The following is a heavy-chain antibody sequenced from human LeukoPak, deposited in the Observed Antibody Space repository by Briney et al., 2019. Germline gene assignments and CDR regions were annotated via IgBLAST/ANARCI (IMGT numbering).Heavy chain of an antibody. CDR1: GFTFSNYG. CDR3: ARDYYDYGDYGDY. J-gene: IGHJ4*02. Sequence: PGGSLRLSCAASGFTFSNYGMYWVRQAPGKGLEWVSFIQYDGSNKYYGDSVKGRFTISRDNAKNSLYLQMNSLRAEDTAVYYCARDYYDYGDYGDYWGQGTLVTVSS. D-gene: IGHD4-17*01. CDR2: IQYDGSNK. V-gene: IGHV3-30*02.